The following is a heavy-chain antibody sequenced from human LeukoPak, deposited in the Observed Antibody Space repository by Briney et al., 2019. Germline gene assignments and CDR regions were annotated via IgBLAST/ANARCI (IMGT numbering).Heavy chain of an antibody. CDR1: GYTFTKYG. Sequence: ASVKVTCKASGYTFTKYGISWVRQAPGQGLEWMGWISGYNGNTNYAQKFQGRVTMTRDTSISTAYMELSRLRSDDTAVYYCARAESGWYNWFDPWGQGTMVTVSS. J-gene: IGHJ5*02. D-gene: IGHD6-19*01. V-gene: IGHV1-18*01. CDR2: ISGYNGNT. CDR3: ARAESGWYNWFDP.